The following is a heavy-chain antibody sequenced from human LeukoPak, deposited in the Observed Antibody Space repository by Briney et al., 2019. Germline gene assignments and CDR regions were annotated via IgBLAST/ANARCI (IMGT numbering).Heavy chain of an antibody. D-gene: IGHD1-1*01. V-gene: IGHV4-31*03. CDR3: ASGDNDPLFDY. CDR1: GGSISSGGYY. Sequence: SQTLSLTRTVSGGSISSGGYYWSWIRQHPGKGLEWIGSIYYSGSTNYNPSLQGRVTISLDTSRNQFSLKLSSVTAADTAVYYCASGDNDPLFDYWGQGTLVTVSS. J-gene: IGHJ4*02. CDR2: IYYSGST.